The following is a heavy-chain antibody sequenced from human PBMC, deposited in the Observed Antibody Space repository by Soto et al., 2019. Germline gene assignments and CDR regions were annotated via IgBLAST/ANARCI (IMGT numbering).Heavy chain of an antibody. CDR3: ARNIVVVTSTENYFGMDV. V-gene: IGHV1-2*04. Sequence: QVQLVQSGAEVKKPGASVKVSCKASGYTFTGYYMHWVRQAPGQGLEWMGWINPNSGGTNYAQKFQGWVTMTRDTSISTAYMELSRLRSHETAVYYCARNIVVVTSTENYFGMDVWGQGTKVTVSS. CDR2: INPNSGGT. CDR1: GYTFTGYY. D-gene: IGHD2-21*02. J-gene: IGHJ6*02.